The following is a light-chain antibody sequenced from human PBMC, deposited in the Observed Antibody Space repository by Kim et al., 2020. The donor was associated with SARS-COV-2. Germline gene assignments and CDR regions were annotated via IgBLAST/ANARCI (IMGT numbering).Light chain of an antibody. CDR3: QVWDTSTAHVL. J-gene: IGLJ2*01. CDR1: NIGGKS. Sequence: SYELTQPPSMSVAPGKTARITCGGHNIGGKSVNWYQQKPGQAPVLVISYDRDRPSGVPERFSGSNSGNTATLTITNVEAGDEADYFCQVWDTSTAHVLFGGGTQLTVL. CDR2: YDR. V-gene: IGLV3-21*04.